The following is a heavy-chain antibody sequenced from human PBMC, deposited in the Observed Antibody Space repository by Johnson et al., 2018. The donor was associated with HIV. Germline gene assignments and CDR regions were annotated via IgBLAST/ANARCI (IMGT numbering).Heavy chain of an antibody. CDR1: GFTFSSYW. J-gene: IGHJ3*02. Sequence: VQLVESGGGLVQPGGSLRLSCAASGFTFSSYWMSWVRQAPGKGLEWVSAISGSGGSTYYADSVQGRFTISRDNSKNTLYLQMNSLGAEDTAVYYCAKDPYYYDSSGYSPAFDIWGQGTMVTVSS. CDR3: AKDPYYYDSSGYSPAFDI. D-gene: IGHD3-22*01. CDR2: ISGSGGST. V-gene: IGHV3-23*04.